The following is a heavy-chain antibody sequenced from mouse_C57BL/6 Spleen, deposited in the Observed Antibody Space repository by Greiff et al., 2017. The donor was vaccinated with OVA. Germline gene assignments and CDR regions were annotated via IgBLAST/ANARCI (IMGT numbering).Heavy chain of an antibody. J-gene: IGHJ1*03. V-gene: IGHV5-4*01. CDR2: ISDGGSYT. Sequence: DVHLVESGGGLVKPGGSLKLSCAASGFTFSSYAMSWVRQTPEKRLEWVATISDGGSYTYYPDNVKGRFTISRDNAKNNLYLQMSHLKSEDTAMYYCARDRYYGYFDVWGTGTTVTVSS. D-gene: IGHD2-14*01. CDR1: GFTFSSYA. CDR3: ARDRYYGYFDV.